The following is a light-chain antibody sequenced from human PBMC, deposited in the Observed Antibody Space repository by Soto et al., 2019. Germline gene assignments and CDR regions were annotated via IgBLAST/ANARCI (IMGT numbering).Light chain of an antibody. J-gene: IGKJ1*01. Sequence: EIQMTKSHSSVSASVGDRAPITCRASQSIANFLNWYQQKPGKAHKLVIYGTSTLQSGVPSRSSGSGSGTDFTLTISRLQREEFATYYCQKSYSSLWTGGQGTKVDIK. CDR2: GTS. V-gene: IGKV1-39*01. CDR1: QSIANF. CDR3: QKSYSSLWT.